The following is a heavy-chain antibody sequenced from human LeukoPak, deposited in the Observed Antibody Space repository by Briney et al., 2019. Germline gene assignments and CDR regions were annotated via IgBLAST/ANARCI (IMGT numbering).Heavy chain of an antibody. Sequence: GSLRLSCAASGFTFSSYWMSWVRQAPGKGLEWIGYIYYSGSTNYNPSLKSRVTISVDTSKNQFSLKLSSVTAADTAVYYCARDRLGDSSDNWGQGTLVTVSS. CDR3: ARDRLGDSSDN. V-gene: IGHV4-59*01. CDR2: IYYSGST. J-gene: IGHJ4*02. CDR1: GFTFSSYW. D-gene: IGHD3-22*01.